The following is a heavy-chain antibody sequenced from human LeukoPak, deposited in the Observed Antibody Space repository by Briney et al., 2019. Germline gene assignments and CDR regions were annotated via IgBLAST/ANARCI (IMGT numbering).Heavy chain of an antibody. Sequence: QPGGSLRLSCAASGFTFSSYAMHWVRQAPGKGLEYVSAISSNGGSTYYANSVKGRFTISRDNSKNTLYLQMNSLRAEDTAVYYCARVAMVRGDYMDVWGKGTTVTVSS. V-gene: IGHV3-64*01. CDR1: GFTFSSYA. D-gene: IGHD3-10*01. J-gene: IGHJ6*03. CDR2: ISSNGGST. CDR3: ARVAMVRGDYMDV.